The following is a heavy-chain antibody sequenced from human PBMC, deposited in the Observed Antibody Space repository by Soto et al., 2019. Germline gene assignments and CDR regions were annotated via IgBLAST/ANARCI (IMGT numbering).Heavy chain of an antibody. CDR2: SSWNSGSI. CDR1: GFTFDDYA. V-gene: IGHV3-9*01. D-gene: IGHD5-18*01. CDR3: AKAHITAIDY. Sequence: EVQLVESGGGLVQPGRSLRLSCAASGFTFDDYAMHWVRQAPGKGLEWVSGSSWNSGSIGYADSVKGRLTISRDNAKNSLYLQMNSLRAEDTALYYCAKAHITAIDYWGQGTLVTVSS. J-gene: IGHJ4*02.